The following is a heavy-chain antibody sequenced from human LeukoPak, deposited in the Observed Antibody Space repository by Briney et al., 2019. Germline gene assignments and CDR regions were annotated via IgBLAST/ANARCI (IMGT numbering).Heavy chain of an antibody. CDR3: ARGKLGCSYCFDY. J-gene: IGHJ4*02. D-gene: IGHD4/OR15-4a*01. CDR1: GGTFSSYA. Sequence: SVKVSCKASGGTFSSYAISSVRQAPGQGLEWMGGIIPIFGTANYAQKFQGRVTITADESTSTAYMELSSLRSEDTAVCYCARGKLGCSYCFDYWGQGTLVTVSS. CDR2: IIPIFGTA. V-gene: IGHV1-69*01.